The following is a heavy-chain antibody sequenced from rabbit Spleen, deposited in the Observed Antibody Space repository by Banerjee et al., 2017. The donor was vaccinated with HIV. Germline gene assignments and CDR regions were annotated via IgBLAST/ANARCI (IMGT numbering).Heavy chain of an antibody. V-gene: IGHV1S40*01. J-gene: IGHJ6*01. Sequence: QSLEESGGDLVKPGASLTLTCAASGFSFSSSDYMCWVRQAPGKGLEWISYIAGSSSGFTYSATWAKGRFTISKTSSTTVTLQMTSLTVADTATYFCARDTGSSFSSYGMDLWGPGTLVTVS. CDR1: GFSFSSSDY. D-gene: IGHD8-1*01. CDR2: IAGSSSGFT. CDR3: ARDTGSSFSSYGMDL.